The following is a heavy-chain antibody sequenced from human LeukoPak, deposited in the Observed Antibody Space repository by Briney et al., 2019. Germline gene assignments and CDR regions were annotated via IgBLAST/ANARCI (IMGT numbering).Heavy chain of an antibody. CDR2: TYYRSKWYT. CDR3: ARSTGPIDY. CDR1: GDSVSSNSAA. Sequence: SQTLSLACAISGDSVSSNSAAWNWIRQSPSRGLEWLGRTYYRSKWYTYYAVSVKSRISINRDTSKNQISLQLNSVTPEDTAVYYCARSTGPIDYWGQGTLVTVSS. V-gene: IGHV6-1*01. J-gene: IGHJ4*02. D-gene: IGHD1-1*01.